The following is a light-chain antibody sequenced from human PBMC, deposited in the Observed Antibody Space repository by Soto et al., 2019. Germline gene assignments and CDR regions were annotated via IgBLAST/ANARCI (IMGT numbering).Light chain of an antibody. CDR1: SSDVGGYKY. Sequence: QSALTQPASVSGSPGQSITISCTGTSSDVGGYKYVSWYQQHPGKAPKLMIYEVSHRPSGVSHRFSGSKSGNTASLTISGLPAEDEADYYCSSYTSSSTPYVFGTGTKVTVL. CDR2: EVS. V-gene: IGLV2-14*01. J-gene: IGLJ1*01. CDR3: SSYTSSSTPYV.